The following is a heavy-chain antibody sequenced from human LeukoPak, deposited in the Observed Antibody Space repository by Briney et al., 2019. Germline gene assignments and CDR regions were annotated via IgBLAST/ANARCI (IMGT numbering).Heavy chain of an antibody. CDR2: IYTSGST. CDR1: GGSISSYY. CDR3: ARGSSSGWYLGAFDI. V-gene: IGHV4-4*07. D-gene: IGHD6-19*01. Sequence: PSETLSLTCTVSGGSISSYYWSWIRQPAGKGLEWIGRIYTSGSTNYNPSLKSRVTMSVDTSKNQFSLKLSSVTAADTAVYYCARGSSSGWYLGAFDIWGQGTMVTVSS. J-gene: IGHJ3*02.